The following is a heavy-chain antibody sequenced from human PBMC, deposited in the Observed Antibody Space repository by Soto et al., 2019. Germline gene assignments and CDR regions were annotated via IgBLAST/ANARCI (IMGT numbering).Heavy chain of an antibody. J-gene: IGHJ4*02. CDR2: IYWNDDK. CDR3: AHRRGYYDFWSGAADY. Sequence: QITLKESGPTLVKPTQTLTLTCTFSGFSLSTSGVGVDWIRQPPGKALEWLALIYWNDDKRYSPSLKSRLTITKDTSKNQVVLTMTNMDPVDTATYYCAHRRGYYDFWSGAADYWGQGTLVTVSS. V-gene: IGHV2-5*01. CDR1: GFSLSTSGVG. D-gene: IGHD3-3*01.